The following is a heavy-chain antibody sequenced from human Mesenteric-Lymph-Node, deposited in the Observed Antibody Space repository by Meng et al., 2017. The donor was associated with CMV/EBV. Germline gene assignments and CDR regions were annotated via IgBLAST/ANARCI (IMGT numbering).Heavy chain of an antibody. CDR1: VFTVSSNY. CDR3: ARGRNWFDP. CDR2: MYADGGA. V-gene: IGHV3-53*01. Sequence: GESLKISCAASVFTVSSNYLTWVRQAPGKGLEWVSTMYADGGAYYAEAVKGRFTISRDKSKNTLYLQVNNLRADDTAVYYCARGRNWFDPWGQGTLVTVSS. J-gene: IGHJ5*02.